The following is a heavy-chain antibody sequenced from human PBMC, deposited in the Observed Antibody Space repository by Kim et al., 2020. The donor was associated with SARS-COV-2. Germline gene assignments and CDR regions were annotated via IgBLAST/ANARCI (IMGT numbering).Heavy chain of an antibody. D-gene: IGHD4-17*01. CDR2: IYYSGST. CDR1: GGSISSSSYY. CDR3: ARLTTVVTGRLGKNMGDY. Sequence: SETLSLTCTVSGGSISSSSYYWGWIRQPPGKGLEWIGSIYYSGSTYYNPSLKSRVTISVDTSKNQFSLKLSSVTAADTAVYYCARLTTVVTGRLGKNMGDYWGQGTLVTVSS. J-gene: IGHJ4*02. V-gene: IGHV4-39*07.